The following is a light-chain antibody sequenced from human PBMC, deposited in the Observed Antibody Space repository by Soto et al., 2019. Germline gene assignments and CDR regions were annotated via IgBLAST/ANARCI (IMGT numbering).Light chain of an antibody. Sequence: EIVMTQSPATLSVSPGGRATLSRRASQSISGTLAWYQQKPGQAPRLLIYGASTRAAGFPARFSGSGSGTDFTLTIARLEPEDFAVYYCQQYGDSPRTFGQGTRLEIK. J-gene: IGKJ5*01. CDR1: QSISGT. CDR2: GAS. V-gene: IGKV3-15*01. CDR3: QQYGDSPRT.